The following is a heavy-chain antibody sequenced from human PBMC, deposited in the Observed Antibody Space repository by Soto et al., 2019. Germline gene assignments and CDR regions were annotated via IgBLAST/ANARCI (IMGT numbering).Heavy chain of an antibody. Sequence: SQTLSLTCAISGDSVSSNSAAWNWIRQSPSRGLEWLGRTYYRSKWYNDYAVSVKSRITINPDTSKNQFSLQLNSVTPEDTAVYYCARDLEGELHTVPYYYYYGMDVWGQGTTVTVSS. J-gene: IGHJ6*02. CDR1: GDSVSSNSAA. CDR3: ARDLEGELHTVPYYYYYGMDV. CDR2: TYYRSKWYN. V-gene: IGHV6-1*01. D-gene: IGHD1-7*01.